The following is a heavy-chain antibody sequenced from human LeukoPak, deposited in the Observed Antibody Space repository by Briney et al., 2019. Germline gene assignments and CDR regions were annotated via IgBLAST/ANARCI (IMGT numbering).Heavy chain of an antibody. Sequence: PSETLSLTCTVSGGSISSSNYYWDWIRQPPGKGLEWIGSIYYSGSTYYTPSLESRVTISVDTSKNQFSLKLSSVTAADTAVYYCARVGAYGSSPHDAFDIWGQGTMVTVSS. J-gene: IGHJ3*02. CDR2: IYYSGST. D-gene: IGHD6-6*01. CDR3: ARVGAYGSSPHDAFDI. CDR1: GGSISSSNYY. V-gene: IGHV4-39*07.